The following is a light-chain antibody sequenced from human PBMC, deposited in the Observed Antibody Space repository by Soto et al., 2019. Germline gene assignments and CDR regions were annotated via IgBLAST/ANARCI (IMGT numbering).Light chain of an antibody. V-gene: IGLV7-43*01. J-gene: IGLJ2*01. CDR3: LLYYGGVRV. CDR1: TGAVTSTFY. Sequence: QTVVTQEPSLSESPGGTVTLTCASSTGAVTSTFYPNWFQQKPGQAPRSLIYSTSNRHPWTPARFSGSLLGVRAALTLSSVQPEDEDDYYCLLYYGGVRVFGGGTKLTVL. CDR2: STS.